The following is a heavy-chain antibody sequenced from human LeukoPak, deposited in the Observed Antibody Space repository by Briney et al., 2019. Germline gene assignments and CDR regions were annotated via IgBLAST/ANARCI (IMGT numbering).Heavy chain of an antibody. CDR1: GDSISSSGYY. V-gene: IGHV4-39*01. CDR3: ARLPRSWGYSYGYADLDY. Sequence: SETLSLTCSVSGDSISSSGYYWAWIRQPPGKGLEWIGSIYYTGNTYYNPSLTSRVTISVDTSKNQFSLKLSSVTAADTAVYYCARLPRSWGYSYGYADLDYWGQGTLVTVSS. D-gene: IGHD5-18*01. CDR2: IYYTGNT. J-gene: IGHJ4*02.